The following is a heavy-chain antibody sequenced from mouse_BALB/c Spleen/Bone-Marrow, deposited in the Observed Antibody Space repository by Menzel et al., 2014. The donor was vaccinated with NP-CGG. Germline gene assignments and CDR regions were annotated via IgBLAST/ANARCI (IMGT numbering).Heavy chain of an antibody. CDR1: GFSLTGYG. V-gene: IGHV2-6-7*01. D-gene: IGHD2-4*01. J-gene: IGHJ3*01. Sequence: QVQLQQSGPGLAAPSQSLSITCTVSGFSLTGYGVNWVRQPPGKGLEWLGMIWGDGSTDYNSALKSRLSISKDNSKSQVFLKMNSLQTDDTARYYCASSTMITTGFAYWGQGTLVTVSA. CDR3: ASSTMITTGFAY. CDR2: IWGDGST.